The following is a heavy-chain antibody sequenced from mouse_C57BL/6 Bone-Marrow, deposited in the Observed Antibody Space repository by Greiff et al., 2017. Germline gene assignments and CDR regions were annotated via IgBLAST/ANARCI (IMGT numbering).Heavy chain of an antibody. V-gene: IGHV1-15*01. J-gene: IGHJ1*03. CDR2: IDPETGGT. Sequence: VKLVESGAELVRPGASVTLSCKASGYTFTDYEMHWVKQTPVHGLEWIGAIDPETGGTAYNQKFKGKAILTADKSSSTAYMELRSLTSEDSAVYYCTRGGYSNYWYFDVWGTGTTVTVSS. CDR3: TRGGYSNYWYFDV. CDR1: GYTFTDYE. D-gene: IGHD2-5*01.